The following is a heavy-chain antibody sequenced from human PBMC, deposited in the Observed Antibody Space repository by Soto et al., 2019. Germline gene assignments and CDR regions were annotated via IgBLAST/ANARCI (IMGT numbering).Heavy chain of an antibody. V-gene: IGHV3-33*01. CDR2: IWYDGGNK. CDR1: GFTFSSYG. J-gene: IGHJ4*02. Sequence: ESGGGVVQPGRSLRLSCAASGFTFSSYGMHWVRQAPGKGLEWVAVIWYDGGNKYYADSVKGRFTISRDNSKNTLYLQMNSLRAEDTAVYYCARDRDYYDTSGYYYFDYWGQGTLVTVSS. D-gene: IGHD3-22*01. CDR3: ARDRDYYDTSGYYYFDY.